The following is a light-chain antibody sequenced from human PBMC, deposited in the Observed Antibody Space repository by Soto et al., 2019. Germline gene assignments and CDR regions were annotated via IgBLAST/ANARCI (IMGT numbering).Light chain of an antibody. CDR2: EVN. V-gene: IGLV2-8*01. J-gene: IGLJ1*01. CDR3: SSYAGVSNFYV. Sequence: QSALIQPPSASGSPGQSGTISCTGTSSDVGSYNYVSWYQQHPGKAPKLMIYEVNKRPSGVPDRFSGSKSANTASLTVSGLQPEDEGDYYCSSYAGVSNFYVFGTGTKLTVL. CDR1: SSDVGSYNY.